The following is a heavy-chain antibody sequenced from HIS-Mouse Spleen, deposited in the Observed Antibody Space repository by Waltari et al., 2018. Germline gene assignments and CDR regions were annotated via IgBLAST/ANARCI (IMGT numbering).Heavy chain of an antibody. J-gene: IGHJ2*01. D-gene: IGHD6-13*01. V-gene: IGHV4-39*07. CDR1: GGSISSSSYY. Sequence: QLQLQESGPGLVKPSETLSLTCTVSGGSISSSSYYWGWIRQPPGKGLEWIGSSYYSGGTYYNPALKSRVTISVDTSKNQFSLKLSSVTAADTAVYYCAREIPYSSSWYDWYFDLWGRGTLVTASS. CDR2: SYYSGGT. CDR3: AREIPYSSSWYDWYFDL.